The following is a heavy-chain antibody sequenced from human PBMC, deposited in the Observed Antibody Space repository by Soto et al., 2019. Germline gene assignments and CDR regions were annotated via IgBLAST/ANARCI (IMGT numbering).Heavy chain of an antibody. CDR1: GFNLSHPW. D-gene: IGHD3-9*01. V-gene: IGHV3-15*01. CDR3: TTGIYYDILTGYHNVAY. J-gene: IGHJ4*02. Sequence: SGWSLRLSCVASGFNLSHPWMTWVRQAAGKGLEWVGRIKSKTDGGTADYAAPVKGRATISRDDSKNTVYLQMNSLKTEDTAVYYCTTGIYYDILTGYHNVAYWGQGALVTVSS. CDR2: IKSKTDGGTA.